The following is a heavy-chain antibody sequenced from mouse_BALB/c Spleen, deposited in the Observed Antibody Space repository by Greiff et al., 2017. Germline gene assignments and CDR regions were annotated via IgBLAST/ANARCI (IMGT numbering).Heavy chain of an antibody. CDR1: GFTFSSFG. J-gene: IGHJ1*01. Sequence: EVQRVESGGGLVQPGGSRKLSCAASGFTFSSFGMHWVRQAPEKGLEWVAYISSGSSTIYYADTVKGRFTISRDNPKNTLFLQMTSLRSEDTAMYYCARSGISYFDVWGAGTTVTVSS. D-gene: IGHD3-1*01. V-gene: IGHV5-17*02. CDR3: ARSGISYFDV. CDR2: ISSGSSTI.